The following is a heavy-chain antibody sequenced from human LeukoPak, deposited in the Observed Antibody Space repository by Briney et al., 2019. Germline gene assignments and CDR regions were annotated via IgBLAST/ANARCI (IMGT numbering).Heavy chain of an antibody. V-gene: IGHV4-34*01. D-gene: IGHD3-22*01. Sequence: PSETLSLTCAVYGGSFSDYYWSWIRQPPGKGLEWIGEINHSGSTNYNPSLKSRVTISVDTSKNQFSLKLSSVTAADTAVYYCARVYYYDSSGGCWFDPWGQGTLVTVSS. CDR3: ARVYYYDSSGGCWFDP. CDR1: GGSFSDYY. J-gene: IGHJ5*02. CDR2: INHSGST.